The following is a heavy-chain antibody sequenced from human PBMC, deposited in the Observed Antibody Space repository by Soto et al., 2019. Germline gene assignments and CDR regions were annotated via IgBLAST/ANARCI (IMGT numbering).Heavy chain of an antibody. D-gene: IGHD6-19*01. CDR1: GFSLSTSGMC. Sequence: SGPTLVNPTQTLTLTCTFSGFSLSTSGMCVSWIRQPPGKALEWLARIDWDDDKYYSTSLKTRLTISKDTSKNQVVLTMTNMDPVDTATYYFFLILGGSGWYFFDYCGQGTLVTGSS. CDR3: FLILGGSGWYFFDY. CDR2: IDWDDDK. V-gene: IGHV2-70*11. J-gene: IGHJ4*02.